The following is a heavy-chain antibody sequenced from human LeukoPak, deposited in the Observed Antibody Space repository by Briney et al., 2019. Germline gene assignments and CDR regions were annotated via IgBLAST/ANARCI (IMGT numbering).Heavy chain of an antibody. CDR2: IYYSGST. CDR1: GGSISSSSYY. D-gene: IGHD3-9*01. CDR3: ARHLYYDILTGPFDP. V-gene: IGHV4-39*01. J-gene: IGHJ5*02. Sequence: SETLPLTCTVSGGSISSSSYYWGWIRQPPGKGLEWIGSIYYSGSTYYNPSLKSRVTISVDTSKNQFSLKLSSVTAADTAVYYCARHLYYDILTGPFDPWGQGTLVTVSS.